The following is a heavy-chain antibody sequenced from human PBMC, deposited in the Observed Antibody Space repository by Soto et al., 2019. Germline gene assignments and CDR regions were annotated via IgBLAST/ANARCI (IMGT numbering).Heavy chain of an antibody. V-gene: IGHV3-23*01. CDR2: ISGSGNT. Sequence: PGGSLRLSCAASEFIFSAYAMSWVRQAPGTGLEWVSGISGSGNTYYADSVKGRFTISRDNSKNTLYLQMNSLRAEDTAVYYCAKYFITGTTLVPFDYWGRGTLVTVSS. CDR3: AKYFITGTTLVPFDY. CDR1: EFIFSAYA. D-gene: IGHD1-7*01. J-gene: IGHJ4*02.